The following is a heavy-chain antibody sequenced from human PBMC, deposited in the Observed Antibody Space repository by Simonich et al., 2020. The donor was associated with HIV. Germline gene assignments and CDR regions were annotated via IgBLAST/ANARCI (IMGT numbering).Heavy chain of an antibody. D-gene: IGHD3-16*01. V-gene: IGHV3-30*07. J-gene: IGHJ4*02. CDR1: GFTFSSYA. CDR3: ASGGSISSVWADDY. CDR2: ISYDGSNK. Sequence: QVQLVESGGGVVQPGRSLRLSCAASGFTFSSYAMHWVRQAPGKGLEWVAVISYDGSNKYYADSVKGRVTISRDKSKNTRYLQMNSLRAEDTAVYYCASGGSISSVWADDYWGQGTLVTVSS.